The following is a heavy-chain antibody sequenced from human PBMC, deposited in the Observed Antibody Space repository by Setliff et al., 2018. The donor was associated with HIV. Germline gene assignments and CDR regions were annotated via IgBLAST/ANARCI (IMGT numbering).Heavy chain of an antibody. CDR2: IWSDGRNK. D-gene: IGHD3-16*02. J-gene: IGHJ1*01. Sequence: LRLSCAASGFTFRSYGMHWVRQAPGRGLEFVAAIWSDGRNKYYADSVKGRFTISRDNSKNTLFLQMNSLRAEDTAIYYCARDIVGSRYFQHWGQGTLVTVSS. CDR1: GFTFRSYG. V-gene: IGHV3-33*01. CDR3: ARDIVGSRYFQH.